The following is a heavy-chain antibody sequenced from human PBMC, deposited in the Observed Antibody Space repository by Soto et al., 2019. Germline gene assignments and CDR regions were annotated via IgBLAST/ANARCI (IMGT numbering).Heavy chain of an antibody. V-gene: IGHV1-18*01. D-gene: IGHD2-2*02. CDR2: ISNYNGDT. Sequence: ASVKVSCKASGYTFTTYGMSCVRQAPGQGLEWMGWISNYNGDTHHEETLQGRIKMTTDTSETSDYTELSNLSSDDRAVYFCARAIYMAKYYYYMDVWGKGTTVTVSS. CDR1: GYTFTTYG. J-gene: IGHJ6*03. CDR3: ARAIYMAKYYYYMDV.